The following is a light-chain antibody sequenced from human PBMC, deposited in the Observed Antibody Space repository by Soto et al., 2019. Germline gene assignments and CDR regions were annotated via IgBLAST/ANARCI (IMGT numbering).Light chain of an antibody. Sequence: QSALTQPASVSGSPGQSITISCTGTSSDVGGYNYVSWYQQHPGKAPKLVIYDVSNRPSGVSNRFSGSKSGDTASLTISGLQAEDEAVYYCSPYTSSTSYVFGTGTKVTVL. CDR1: SSDVGGYNY. J-gene: IGLJ1*01. CDR3: SPYTSSTSYV. V-gene: IGLV2-14*03. CDR2: DVS.